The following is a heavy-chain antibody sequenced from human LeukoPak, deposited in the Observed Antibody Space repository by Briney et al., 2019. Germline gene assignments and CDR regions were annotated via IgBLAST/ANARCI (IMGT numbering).Heavy chain of an antibody. CDR2: IYYGGST. V-gene: IGHV4-31*03. D-gene: IGHD3-9*01. J-gene: IGHJ3*02. Sequence: SETLFLTCTVSGGSISTGAYYWTWIRQHPGKGLEWIGYIYYGGSTYYNPSLKSRVTISVDTSKNQFSLKLTSVTAADTAVYYCAGNNYDILTGYYNEAFDIWGQGTMVTVSS. CDR1: GGSISTGAYY. CDR3: AGNNYDILTGYYNEAFDI.